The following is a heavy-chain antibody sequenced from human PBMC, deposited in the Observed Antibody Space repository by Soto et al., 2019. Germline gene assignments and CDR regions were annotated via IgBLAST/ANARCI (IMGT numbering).Heavy chain of an antibody. CDR2: IIPTFGTG. Sequence: QVQLVQSGAEVKKPGSSVKVSCKPSGGTFSSYAISWVRQAPGQGLEWMGGIIPTFGTGNYAQKFQGRVTITADESTSTAYMELSSLRSEDTAVYYCARGGIAVAGTHFQHWGQGTLVTVSS. CDR1: GGTFSSYA. CDR3: ARGGIAVAGTHFQH. J-gene: IGHJ1*01. D-gene: IGHD6-19*01. V-gene: IGHV1-69*01.